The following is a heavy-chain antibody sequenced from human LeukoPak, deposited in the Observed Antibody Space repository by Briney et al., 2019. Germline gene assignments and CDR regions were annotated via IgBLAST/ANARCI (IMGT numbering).Heavy chain of an antibody. CDR3: AREGGPYRPLDY. V-gene: IGHV4-4*02. J-gene: IGHJ4*02. CDR2: ISLSGYT. CDR1: GGSITTTNY. Sequence: SGTLSLTCGVSGGSITTTNYWSWVRQSPGRGLEWIGEISLSGYTGFNPSLRGRVTMSLDESKNHLSLTLTSVTAADTAVYYCAREGGPYRPLDYSGQGTLVIISS.